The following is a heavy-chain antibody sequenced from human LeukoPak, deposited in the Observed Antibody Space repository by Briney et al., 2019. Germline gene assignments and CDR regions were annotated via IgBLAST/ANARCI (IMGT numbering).Heavy chain of an antibody. CDR2: IPYSGNA. CDR3: ARYPYSGISGWQAFDY. Sequence: SETLSLTCTVSGGSISSSSYYWGWIRQPPGQGLEWIGTIPYSGNAYYSPSLKSRVTISVDTSKNRFSLKVSSVTAADTAVYYCARYPYSGISGWQAFDYWGQGTLVTVSS. D-gene: IGHD6-19*01. J-gene: IGHJ4*02. V-gene: IGHV4-39*01. CDR1: GGSISSSSYY.